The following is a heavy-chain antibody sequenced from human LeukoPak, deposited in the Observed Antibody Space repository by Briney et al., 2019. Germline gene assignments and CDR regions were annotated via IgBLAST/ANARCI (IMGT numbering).Heavy chain of an antibody. V-gene: IGHV3-23*01. CDR3: ARASSVDTAMVTYDYYYGMDV. CDR2: ISGSGDET. D-gene: IGHD5-18*01. Sequence: PGGSLRLSCAASGFTFSIYAMSWVRQAPGKGLEWVSAISGSGDETFYADSVKGRFTISRDNSKNTLYLQMNSLRVEDTAVYYCARASSVDTAMVTYDYYYGMDVWGQGTTVTVSS. J-gene: IGHJ6*02. CDR1: GFTFSIYA.